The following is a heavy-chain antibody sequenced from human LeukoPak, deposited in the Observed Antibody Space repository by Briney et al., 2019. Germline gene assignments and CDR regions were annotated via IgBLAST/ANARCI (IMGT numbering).Heavy chain of an antibody. CDR1: GFTFSSYA. CDR2: ISSNGGST. D-gene: IGHD3-10*01. Sequence: PGGSLRLSCSASGFTFSSYAMHWVRQAPGKGMEYVSAISSNGGSTYYADSVKGRFTISRDNSKNTLYLQMSSLRAEDTAVLYCVKGASGSYYNWFDPWGQGTLVTVSS. J-gene: IGHJ5*02. V-gene: IGHV3-64D*06. CDR3: VKGASGSYYNWFDP.